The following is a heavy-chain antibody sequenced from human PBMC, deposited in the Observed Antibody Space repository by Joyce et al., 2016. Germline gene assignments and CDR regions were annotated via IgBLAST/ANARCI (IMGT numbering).Heavy chain of an antibody. CDR2: IYYSGGT. J-gene: IGHJ6*04. D-gene: IGHD3-10*01. Sequence: QVQLQASGPGLVKHSETLSLTCTVSGGSISSYYWSWIRQPPGKGLEWIGYIYYSGGTLYSPSIKSQVTISVDSAKSPFSLELTSVTAADTAVYYCARVGTYGRSMDIWGKGTTVAVSS. CDR3: ARVGTYGRSMDI. V-gene: IGHV4-59*01. CDR1: GGSISSYY.